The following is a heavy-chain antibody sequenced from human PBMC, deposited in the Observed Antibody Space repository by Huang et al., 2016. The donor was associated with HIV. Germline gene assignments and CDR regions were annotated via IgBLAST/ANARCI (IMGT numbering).Heavy chain of an antibody. CDR1: GFTGSGTD. CDR3: ARGGNTVGYFDN. D-gene: IGHD1-26*01. V-gene: IGHV3-53*01. Sequence: EVQLVESGGGLIQPGGSLRLSCAASGFTGSGTDMSWVRQAPRKGLGWVSVIYSGGTTYFADSVKGRFTFSRDKSKNTVYLQMNSLRADDTAVYYCARGGNTVGYFDNWGQGTLVTVSS. J-gene: IGHJ4*02. CDR2: IYSGGTT.